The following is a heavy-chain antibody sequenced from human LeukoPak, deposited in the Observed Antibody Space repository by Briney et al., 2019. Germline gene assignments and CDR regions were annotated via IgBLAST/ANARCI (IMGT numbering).Heavy chain of an antibody. D-gene: IGHD3-16*01. CDR3: ARGEETFDY. Sequence: SETLSLTCTVSGGSISSYYWSRIRQPPGKGLEWIGYIYYSGSTNYNPSLKSRVTISVDTSKNQLSLKLSSATAADTAVYYCARGEETFDYWGQGTLVTVSS. CDR1: GGSISSYY. J-gene: IGHJ4*02. V-gene: IGHV4-59*01. CDR2: IYYSGST.